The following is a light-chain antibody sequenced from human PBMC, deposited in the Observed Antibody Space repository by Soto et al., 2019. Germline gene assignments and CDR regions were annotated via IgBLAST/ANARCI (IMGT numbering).Light chain of an antibody. Sequence: EIVLTQSPGTLSLSPGERATISCRASQSVSSSYLAWYQQKPGQAPRLLIYGASNKATGIPDRFSGSGSGTDFTLTISRLEPEDFAVYYCQQYGRSSLTFGGGTKVEIK. J-gene: IGKJ4*01. CDR3: QQYGRSSLT. CDR2: GAS. V-gene: IGKV3-20*01. CDR1: QSVSSSY.